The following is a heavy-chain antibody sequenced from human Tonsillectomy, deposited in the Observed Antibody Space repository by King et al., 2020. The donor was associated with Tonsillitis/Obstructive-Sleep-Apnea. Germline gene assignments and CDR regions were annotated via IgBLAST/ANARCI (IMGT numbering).Heavy chain of an antibody. CDR1: GFTFSSYA. V-gene: IGHV3-30*01. J-gene: IGHJ6*03. CDR2: ISYDGTNK. Sequence: VQLVESGGGVVQPGRSLRLSCAASGFTFSSYAMHWVRQAPGKGLEWVAVISYDGTNKYYVDSVKGRFTVSRDNSNNTLYLQMNCLRAEDTAVYYCARDMDVWGKGTTVTVSS. CDR3: ARDMDV.